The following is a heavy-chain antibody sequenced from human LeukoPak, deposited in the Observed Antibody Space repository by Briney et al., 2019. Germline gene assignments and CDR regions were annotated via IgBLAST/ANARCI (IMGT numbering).Heavy chain of an antibody. CDR3: ARSSTDYYGSGSYRY. CDR2: ISAYNGNT. CDR1: GYTFTGYY. J-gene: IGHJ4*02. Sequence: ASVKVSCKASGYTFTGYYMHWVRQAPGQGLEWMGWISAYNGNTNYAQKLQGRVTMTTDTSTSTAYMELRSLRSDDTAVYYCARSSTDYYGSGSYRYWGQGTLVTVSS. D-gene: IGHD3-10*01. V-gene: IGHV1-18*04.